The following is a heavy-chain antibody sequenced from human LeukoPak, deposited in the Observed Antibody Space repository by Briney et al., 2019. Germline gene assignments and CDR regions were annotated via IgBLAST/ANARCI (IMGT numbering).Heavy chain of an antibody. Sequence: PGGSLRLSCAASEFTFSSYSMNWVRQAPGEGLEWVSSISSSSSYIYYADSVKGRFTISRDNAKNSLYLQMNSLRAEDTAVYYCARDLGYYDSSGYYYDAFDIWGQGTMVTVSS. CDR2: ISSSSSYI. D-gene: IGHD3-22*01. V-gene: IGHV3-21*01. CDR1: EFTFSSYS. J-gene: IGHJ3*02. CDR3: ARDLGYYDSSGYYYDAFDI.